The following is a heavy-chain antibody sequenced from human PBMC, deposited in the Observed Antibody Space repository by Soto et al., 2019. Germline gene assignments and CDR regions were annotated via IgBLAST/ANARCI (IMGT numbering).Heavy chain of an antibody. CDR3: AREWSTSGDLDY. J-gene: IGHJ4*02. V-gene: IGHV3-30-3*01. CDR1: GFTFSSHS. CDR2: IAYDGSIK. Sequence: QVQLVESGGGVVQPGRSLRLSCAASGFTFSSHSIQWVRQAPGKGLEGVAVIAYDGSIKYYADSVTGRFTISRDNSKNTAYLQMNSLRAEDTAVFYCAREWSTSGDLDYWGQGTLVIVSS. D-gene: IGHD3-10*01.